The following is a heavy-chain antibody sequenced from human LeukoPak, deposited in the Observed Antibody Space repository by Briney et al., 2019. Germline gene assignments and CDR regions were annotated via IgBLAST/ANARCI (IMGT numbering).Heavy chain of an antibody. Sequence: GGSLRLSCAASGFTFTTYWMTWVRQAPGKGLEWVANIKPDGTETYYVDSLRGRFTISRDNAKNSLFLQMNSLRDEDSAVYYCARDSISAALFDFWGQGTLITVSS. V-gene: IGHV3-7*01. CDR3: ARDSISAALFDF. CDR2: IKPDGTET. CDR1: GFTFTTYW. J-gene: IGHJ4*02. D-gene: IGHD2/OR15-2a*01.